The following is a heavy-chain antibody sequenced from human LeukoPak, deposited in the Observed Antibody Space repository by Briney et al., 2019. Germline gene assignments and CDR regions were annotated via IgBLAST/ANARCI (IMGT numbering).Heavy chain of an antibody. J-gene: IGHJ4*02. Sequence: PGGSLRLSCAASGFTFDDYAMSWVRQAPGKGLEWVSAISGSGGIIYYADSVKGRFTISRDNAKNSLYLQMNSLRAEDTAVYYCAKIISGSHLDYWGQGTLVTVSS. CDR3: AKIISGSHLDY. CDR1: GFTFDDYA. V-gene: IGHV3-23*01. D-gene: IGHD3-10*01. CDR2: ISGSGGII.